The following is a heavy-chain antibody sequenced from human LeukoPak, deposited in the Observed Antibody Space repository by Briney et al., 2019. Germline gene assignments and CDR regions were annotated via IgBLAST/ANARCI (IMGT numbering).Heavy chain of an antibody. D-gene: IGHD3-10*01. CDR1: GYSFTSYW. CDR2: IYPADSDT. J-gene: IGHJ4*02. V-gene: IGHV5-51*01. CDR3: ARTDGAYFDY. Sequence: PGESVKISCKGSGYSFTSYWIGWVRQMPGKGLEWMGIIYPADSDTTYSPSFRGQVTFSVDKSTSTAYLQWSSLKASDTAMYYCARTDGAYFDYWGQGTLVTVSS.